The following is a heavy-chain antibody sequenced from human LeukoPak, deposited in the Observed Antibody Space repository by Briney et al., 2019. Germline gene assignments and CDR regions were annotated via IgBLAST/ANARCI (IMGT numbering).Heavy chain of an antibody. D-gene: IGHD1-26*01. J-gene: IGHJ4*02. CDR3: AIQVGATTYQEK. CDR1: GYTFTSYG. Sequence: ASVRVSCKASGYTFTSYGISWVRQAPGQGLEWMGWISAYNGNTNYAQKLQGRVTMTTDTSTSTAYMELSSLRSEDTAVYYCAIQVGATTYQEKWGQGTLVTVSS. V-gene: IGHV1-18*01. CDR2: ISAYNGNT.